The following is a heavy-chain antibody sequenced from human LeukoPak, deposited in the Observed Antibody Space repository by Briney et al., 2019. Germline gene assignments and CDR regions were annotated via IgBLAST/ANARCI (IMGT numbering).Heavy chain of an antibody. CDR3: ATEYYYDSSGYLNYYYGMDV. CDR1: GYTLTEFS. J-gene: IGHJ6*02. V-gene: IGHV1-24*01. Sequence: ASVKVSCKVSGYTLTEFSMHWVRQAPGKGLEWMGGFDPEDGETIYAQKFQGRVTMTEDTSTDTAYMELSSLRSEDTAVYYCATEYYYDSSGYLNYYYGMDVWGQGTTVTVSS. D-gene: IGHD3-22*01. CDR2: FDPEDGET.